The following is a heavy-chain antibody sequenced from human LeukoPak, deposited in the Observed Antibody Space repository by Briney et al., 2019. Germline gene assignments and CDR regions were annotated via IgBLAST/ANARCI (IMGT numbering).Heavy chain of an antibody. CDR3: ARDWGLTYYYFYYYMDA. D-gene: IGHD3-10*01. CDR1: GFTFSSYW. J-gene: IGHJ6*03. CDR2: IKQDGSEK. V-gene: IGHV3-7*01. Sequence: GGSLRLSCAASGFTFSSYWMSWVRQAPGKGLEWVANIKQDGSEKYYVDSVKGRFTISRDNAKNSLYLQMNSLRGEDTAVYYCARDWGLTYYYFYYYMDAWGKGTTVTVSS.